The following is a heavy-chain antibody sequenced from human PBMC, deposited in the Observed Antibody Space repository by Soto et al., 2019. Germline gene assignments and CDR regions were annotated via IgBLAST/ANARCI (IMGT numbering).Heavy chain of an antibody. J-gene: IGHJ4*02. CDR2: ISNDEKTT. V-gene: IGHV3-74*01. Sequence: GGSLRLSCAASGFSFSRYWMHWVRQAPGKGLVWVSHISNDEKTTRYADSVKGRFTISRDNVKNSLYLQMNSLRAEDTAVYYCARDLFSGAAAGPFDYWGQGTLVTVSS. CDR1: GFSFSRYW. CDR3: ARDLFSGAAAGPFDY. D-gene: IGHD6-13*01.